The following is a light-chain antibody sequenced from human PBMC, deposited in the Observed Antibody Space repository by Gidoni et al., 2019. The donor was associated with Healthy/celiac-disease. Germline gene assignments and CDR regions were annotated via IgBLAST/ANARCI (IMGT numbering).Light chain of an antibody. CDR1: QSISSR. V-gene: IGKV1-5*03. CDR2: KAS. J-gene: IGKJ1*01. Sequence: IHMTHSPSTLSASVGDRVTITCRASQSISSRLAWYQQKPGKAPKLLIYKASSLESGVPSRLSGSGSGTEFTLTISSLQPDDFATYYCQQYNIYSSWTFGQXTKVEIK. CDR3: QQYNIYSSWT.